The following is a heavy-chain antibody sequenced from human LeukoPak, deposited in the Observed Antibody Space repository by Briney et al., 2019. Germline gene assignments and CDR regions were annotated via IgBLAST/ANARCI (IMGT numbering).Heavy chain of an antibody. Sequence: PGGSLRLSCAASGFTFSSYSMNWVRQAPGKGLEWVSYISSSSSTIYYADSVKGRFTISRDNAKNSLYLQMNSLRAEDTAVYYCAREGEHYYDSSGYSYYFDYWGQGTLVTVSS. CDR1: GFTFSSYS. V-gene: IGHV3-48*01. CDR3: AREGEHYYDSSGYSYYFDY. D-gene: IGHD3-22*01. CDR2: ISSSSSTI. J-gene: IGHJ4*02.